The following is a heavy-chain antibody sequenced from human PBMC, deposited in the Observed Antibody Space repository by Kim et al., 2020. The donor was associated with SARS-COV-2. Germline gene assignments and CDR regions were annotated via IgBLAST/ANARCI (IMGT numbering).Heavy chain of an antibody. V-gene: IGHV3-15*01. J-gene: IGHJ6*02. CDR3: STGGYGMDI. Sequence: GGSLRLSCVGSGFTFSNAWMNWVRQAPGKGLEWVARIKSIVNGATIDYATPVKGRFGISRDDSTNRVFLQMNSLQTEDTAKYYCSTGGYGMDIWGQGTTPTVSS. CDR1: GFTFSNAW. D-gene: IGHD3-16*01. CDR2: IKSIVNGATI.